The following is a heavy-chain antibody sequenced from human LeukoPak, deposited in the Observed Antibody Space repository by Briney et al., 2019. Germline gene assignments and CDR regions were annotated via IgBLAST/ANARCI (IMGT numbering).Heavy chain of an antibody. V-gene: IGHV1-2*02. CDR3: ARLPAAIFAFDY. CDR1: GYTFTGYY. Sequence: ASVKVSCKASGYTFTGYYMHWVRQAPGQGLEWMGWINPNSGGTNYAQKFQGRVTMTRDTSISTAYMELSRLRSDDTAVYYCARLPAAIFAFDYWGQGTLATVSS. J-gene: IGHJ4*02. CDR2: INPNSGGT. D-gene: IGHD2-2*01.